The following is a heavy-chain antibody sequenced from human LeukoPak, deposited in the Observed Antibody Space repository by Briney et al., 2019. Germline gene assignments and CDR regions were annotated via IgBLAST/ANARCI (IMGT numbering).Heavy chain of an antibody. Sequence: GGSLRLSCAASGFTFSSYAMHWVRQAPGKGLEWVAVISYDGSNKYYADSVKGRFTISRDNSKNTLYLQMNSLRSDDTAVYYCAREYYYDSSGFRDYWGQGTLVTVSS. CDR3: AREYYYDSSGFRDY. CDR1: GFTFSSYA. CDR2: ISYDGSNK. J-gene: IGHJ4*02. V-gene: IGHV3-30*04. D-gene: IGHD3-22*01.